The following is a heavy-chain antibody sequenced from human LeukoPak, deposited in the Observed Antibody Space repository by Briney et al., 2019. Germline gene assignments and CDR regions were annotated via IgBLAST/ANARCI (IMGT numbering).Heavy chain of an antibody. CDR1: GYTFTSYD. V-gene: IGHV1-8*01. CDR2: MNPNSGNT. D-gene: IGHD1-26*01. Sequence: ASVKVSCKASGYTFTSYDINWVRQATGQGLEWMGWMNPNSGNTGYAQKFQGRVTMTRNTSISTAYMELSSLRSEDTALYYCARDIAGATKGGWFDTWGQGPPVTVSS. J-gene: IGHJ5*02. CDR3: ARDIAGATKGGWFDT.